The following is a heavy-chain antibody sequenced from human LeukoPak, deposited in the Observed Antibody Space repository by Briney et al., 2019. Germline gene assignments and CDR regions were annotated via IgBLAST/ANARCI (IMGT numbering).Heavy chain of an antibody. J-gene: IGHJ4*02. CDR3: ARHSSGWYGY. CDR2: ISSSSSYI. D-gene: IGHD6-19*01. CDR1: GFTFSSYS. Sequence: GGSLRLSCAASGFTFSSYSMNGVRQAPGKGREWVSSISSSSSYIYYADSVKGRFTISRDNAKNSLYLQMNSLRAEDTAVYYCARHSSGWYGYWGQGTLVTVSS. V-gene: IGHV3-21*01.